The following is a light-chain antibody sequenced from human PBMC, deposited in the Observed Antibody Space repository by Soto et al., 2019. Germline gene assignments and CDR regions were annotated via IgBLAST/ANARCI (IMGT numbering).Light chain of an antibody. CDR2: VAS. V-gene: IGKV3-15*01. CDR3: QQYVEWPRT. CDR1: QDVRRN. Sequence: EIVMTQSPGTVSVAPGDRATLSCRASQDVRRNLAWYQQKPGQAPRLLFSVASTRATGVPARFTASGSGTDFTLTIRSLQSEDFALYYCQQYVEWPRTFCQGTRVEI. J-gene: IGKJ1*01.